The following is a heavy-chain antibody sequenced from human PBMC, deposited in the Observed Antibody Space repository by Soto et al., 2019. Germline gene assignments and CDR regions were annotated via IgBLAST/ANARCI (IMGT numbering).Heavy chain of an antibody. CDR3: ARDLRTLDRGVTYAMDV. V-gene: IGHV3-48*03. CDR2: ISSSGSIR. J-gene: IGHJ6*02. D-gene: IGHD3-10*01. Sequence: EVQLVESGEDLVQPGGSLRLSCAVSGFTYGAYEMNWVRQAPGKGLEWVSNISSSGSIRYYADSVQGRFTISRDNANNSLYLQMNSLRAEDTAVYYCARDLRTLDRGVTYAMDVWGQGTTVTVTS. CDR1: GFTYGAYE.